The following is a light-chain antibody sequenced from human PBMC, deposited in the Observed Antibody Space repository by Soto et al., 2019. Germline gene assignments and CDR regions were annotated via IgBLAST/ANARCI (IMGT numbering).Light chain of an antibody. CDR2: GNS. Sequence: TVTISCTGSSSNIGATYDVQWYQQLPGTAPKLLIYGNSNRPSGVPDRFSGSKSGTSASLAITGLQADDEADYYCQSYDSSLSAHYVFGTGTKVTVL. CDR1: SSNIGATYD. CDR3: QSYDSSLSAHYV. J-gene: IGLJ1*01. V-gene: IGLV1-40*01.